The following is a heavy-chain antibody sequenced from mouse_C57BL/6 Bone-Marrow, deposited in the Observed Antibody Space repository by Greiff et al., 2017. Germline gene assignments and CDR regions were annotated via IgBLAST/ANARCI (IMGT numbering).Heavy chain of an antibody. Sequence: EVQLQQSGPVLVKPGASVKMSCKASGYTFTDYYMNWVKQSHGKSLEWIGVINPYNGGTSYNQKFKGKATLTVDKSSSTAYMQLSSLTSEDSAIYFCARRVDYFDYWGQGTTLTVSS. V-gene: IGHV1-19*01. CDR2: INPYNGGT. J-gene: IGHJ2*01. D-gene: IGHD1-1*01. CDR3: ARRVDYFDY. CDR1: GYTFTDYY.